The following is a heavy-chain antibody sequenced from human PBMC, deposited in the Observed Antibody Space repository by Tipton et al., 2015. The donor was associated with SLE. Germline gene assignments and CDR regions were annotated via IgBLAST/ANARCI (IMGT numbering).Heavy chain of an antibody. D-gene: IGHD3-22*01. CDR1: GGSISSYY. Sequence: TLSLTCTVSGGSISSYYWSWIRQPAGKGLEWIGRIYISGSTNYNPSLKSRVTISVDTSKNQFSLKLSSVTAADTAVYYCAREPYYYDSSGYYVSWFDLWGQGTLVTVSS. CDR3: AREPYYYDSSGYYVSWFDL. CDR2: IYISGST. J-gene: IGHJ5*02. V-gene: IGHV4-4*07.